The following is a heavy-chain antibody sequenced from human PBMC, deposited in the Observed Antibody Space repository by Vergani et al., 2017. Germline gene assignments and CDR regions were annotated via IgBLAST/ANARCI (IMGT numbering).Heavy chain of an antibody. CDR1: GGSISSGGYY. Sequence: QVQLQESGPGLVKPSQTLSLTCTVSGGSISSGGYYWSWIRQHPGKGLEWIGYIYYSGSTYYNPSLKSRVTISVDTSKNQFSLKLSSVTAADTAVYYCARGLLGSGRYYFDYWGQGTLVTVSS. V-gene: IGHV4-31*03. J-gene: IGHJ4*02. D-gene: IGHD3-10*01. CDR3: ARGLLGSGRYYFDY. CDR2: IYYSGST.